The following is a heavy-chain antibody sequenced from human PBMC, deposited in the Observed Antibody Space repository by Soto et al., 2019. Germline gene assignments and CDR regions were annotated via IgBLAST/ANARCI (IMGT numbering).Heavy chain of an antibody. J-gene: IGHJ4*02. V-gene: IGHV3-9*01. CDR2: ITWNSVNI. Sequence: EVQLVESGGGLVQPGRSLRLSCAASGFTFDDYALHWVRQAPGKGLEWVSGITWNSVNIAYADSVKGRFTISRDNAKNSLYLQMNRLRAEDTALYYCAKVTYYYDSSGYFSGGNFDNWGQGTLVTVSS. CDR3: AKVTYYYDSSGYFSGGNFDN. D-gene: IGHD3-22*01. CDR1: GFTFDDYA.